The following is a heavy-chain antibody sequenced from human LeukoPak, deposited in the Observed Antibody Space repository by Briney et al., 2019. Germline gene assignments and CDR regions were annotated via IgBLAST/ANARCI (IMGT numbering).Heavy chain of an antibody. CDR3: ITRGGSFSIFDF. J-gene: IGHJ4*02. CDR2: IKSKTDGGTT. Sequence: GGSLRPSCAASGFTFSDAWMSWVRQAPGKGLEWVGRIKSKTDGGTTDYAAPVKGRFTISRDDSKNTLYLQMNSLKTEDTAVYYCITRGGSFSIFDFWGQGTLVTVSS. CDR1: GFTFSDAW. V-gene: IGHV3-15*01. D-gene: IGHD1-26*01.